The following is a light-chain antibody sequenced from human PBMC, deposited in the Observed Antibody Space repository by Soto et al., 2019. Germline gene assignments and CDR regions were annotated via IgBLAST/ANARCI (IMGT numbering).Light chain of an antibody. V-gene: IGKV1-5*03. J-gene: IGKJ5*01. CDR1: QSISSW. CDR3: QKLNSYPIT. Sequence: DIQMTQSHSPLSASVVDIFTITFRASQSISSWLAWYQQKPGKAPKLLIYKASSLESGVPSRFSGSGSGTEFTLTISSLQPDDFATYYCQKLNSYPITCGQGTRREIK. CDR2: KAS.